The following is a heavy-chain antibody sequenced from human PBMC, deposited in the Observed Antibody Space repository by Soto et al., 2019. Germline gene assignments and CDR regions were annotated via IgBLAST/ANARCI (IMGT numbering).Heavy chain of an antibody. J-gene: IGHJ6*03. D-gene: IGHD2-15*01. CDR2: INAGNGNT. CDR3: ASSGVTLGVVAADYYYYYYMDV. CDR1: GYTFTSYA. V-gene: IGHV1-3*01. Sequence: QVQLVQSGAEVKKPGASVKVSCKASGYTFTSYAMHWVRQAPGQRLEWMGWINAGNGNTKYSQKFQGRVTITRDTSASTAYMELSSLRSEDTAVYYRASSGVTLGVVAADYYYYYYMDVWGKGTTVTVSS.